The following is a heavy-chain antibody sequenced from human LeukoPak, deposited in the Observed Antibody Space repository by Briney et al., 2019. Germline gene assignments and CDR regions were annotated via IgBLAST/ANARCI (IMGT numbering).Heavy chain of an antibody. CDR3: ARDSPRGLLN. CDR2: IYYSGST. Sequence: SETLSLTCTVSGGSISSSSYYWGWIRQPPGKGLEWIGSIYYSGSTYYNPSLKSRVTISVDTSKNQFSLKLSSVTAADTAVYYCARDSPRGLLNWGQGTLVTVSS. CDR1: GGSISSSSYY. V-gene: IGHV4-39*07. J-gene: IGHJ4*02. D-gene: IGHD3-9*01.